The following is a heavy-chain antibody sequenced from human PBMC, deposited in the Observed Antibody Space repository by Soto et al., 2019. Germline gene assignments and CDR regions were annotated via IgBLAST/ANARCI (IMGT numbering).Heavy chain of an antibody. J-gene: IGHJ4*02. CDR1: GHTFTGYY. V-gene: IGHV1-2*02. CDR2: INPDDGVT. CDR3: ATEGGASDSSNSGIAFDY. D-gene: IGHD4-4*01. Sequence: QVHLVQSGAEVKKPGASVKVSCKASGHTFTGYYLHWVRQAPGQRLEWMGWINPDDGVTNYDQKFQGRVTMTRDTSITTACMDLSSLLSADTADYYCATEGGASDSSNSGIAFDYWGQGTMVTVSS.